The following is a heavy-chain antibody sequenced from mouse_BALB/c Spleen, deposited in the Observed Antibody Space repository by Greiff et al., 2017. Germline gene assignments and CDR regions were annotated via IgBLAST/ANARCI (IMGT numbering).Heavy chain of an antibody. CDR3: ARPSYDGPMDY. D-gene: IGHD2-3*01. CDR2: ISNGGGST. V-gene: IGHV5-12-2*01. J-gene: IGHJ4*01. CDR1: GFTFSSYT. Sequence: EVHLVESGGGLVQPGGSLKLSCAASGFTFSSYTMSWVRQTPEKRLEWVAYISNGGGSTYYPDTVKGRFTISRDNAKNTLYLQMSSLKSEDTAMYYCARPSYDGPMDYWGQGTSVTVSS.